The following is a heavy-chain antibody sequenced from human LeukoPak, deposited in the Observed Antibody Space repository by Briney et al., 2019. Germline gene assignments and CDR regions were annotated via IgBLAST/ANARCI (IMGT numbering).Heavy chain of an antibody. V-gene: IGHV3-30*02. CDR1: GFTFSSYG. CDR2: IRYDGSNK. Sequence: GGSLRLSCAASGFTFSSYGMHWVRQAPGKGLEWVAFIRYDGSNKYYADSVKGRFTIPRDNSKNTLYLQMNSLRAEDTAVYYCAKDGGYCSGGSCYLLYYFDYWGQGTLVTVSS. D-gene: IGHD2-15*01. J-gene: IGHJ4*02. CDR3: AKDGGYCSGGSCYLLYYFDY.